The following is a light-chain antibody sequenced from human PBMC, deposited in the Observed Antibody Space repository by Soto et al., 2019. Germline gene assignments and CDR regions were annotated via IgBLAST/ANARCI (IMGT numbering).Light chain of an antibody. V-gene: IGKV3-20*01. CDR1: QSVTSNY. J-gene: IGKJ4*01. Sequence: EIVLTHSPGTLSFSAGERATLSCGASQSVTSNYLAWYQQKPGQAPRLLIYSASSRATGIPDRFSGSGSGTDFTLTISRLEPEDFAVYYCQQYGSSPPLSFGGGTKVDIK. CDR2: SAS. CDR3: QQYGSSPPLS.